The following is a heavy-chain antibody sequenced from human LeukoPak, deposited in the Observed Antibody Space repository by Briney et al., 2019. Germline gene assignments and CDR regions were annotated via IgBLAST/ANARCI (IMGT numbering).Heavy chain of an antibody. CDR3: VPASARRHPPYF. D-gene: IGHD6-25*01. CDR1: GFSYSSNW. J-gene: IGHJ4*02. Sequence: GGSLRLSCAVRGFSYSSNWMSWVRQAPGKGLEWVAKIRPDGGDPAYADSVEGRFTISRDNAKNSLYLYMNNLRAEDTAVYYSVPASARRHPPYFWGQGTLLTVSS. CDR2: IRPDGGDP. V-gene: IGHV3-7*01.